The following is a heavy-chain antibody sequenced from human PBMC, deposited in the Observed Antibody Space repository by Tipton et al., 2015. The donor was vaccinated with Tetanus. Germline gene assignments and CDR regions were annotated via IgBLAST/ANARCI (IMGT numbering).Heavy chain of an antibody. D-gene: IGHD5-12*01. J-gene: IGHJ4*02. CDR3: ARVRRGATTDLDY. V-gene: IGHV4-39*01. Sequence: TLSLTCSVSGGSMSSHYWGWIRQPPGKGLEWIGSIYYSGSTYYNPSLKSRVTISVDTSKNQFSLKLSSVTAADTAVYYCARVRRGATTDLDYWGQGTLVTVSS. CDR1: GGSMSSHY. CDR2: IYYSGST.